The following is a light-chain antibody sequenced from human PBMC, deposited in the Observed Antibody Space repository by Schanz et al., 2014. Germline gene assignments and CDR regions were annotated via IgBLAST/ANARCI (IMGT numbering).Light chain of an antibody. J-gene: IGKJ1*01. CDR2: GAS. CDR3: QQYSRSWT. Sequence: EIVMTQSPATLSVSPGERVTLSCRASQSVSSNLAWYQQKPGQAPRLLIYGASTRATGIPARFSGSGSGTEFTLTINRLEPEDFAVYYCQQYSRSWTFGPGTKVEIK. CDR1: QSVSSN. V-gene: IGKV3-15*01.